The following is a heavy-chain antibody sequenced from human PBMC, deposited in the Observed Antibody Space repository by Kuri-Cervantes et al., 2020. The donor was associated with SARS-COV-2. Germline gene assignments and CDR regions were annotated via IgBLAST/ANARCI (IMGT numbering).Heavy chain of an antibody. CDR1: GFTFSSYW. V-gene: IGHV3-7*03. CDR3: ARGARDYGGNSEFDY. D-gene: IGHD4-23*01. Sequence: GESLKISCAASGFTFSSYWMSWVRQAPGKGLEWVANIKQDGSEKYYVDSVKGRFTISRDNAKNSLYLQMNSLRAEDTAVYYCARGARDYGGNSEFDYWGQGTLVTVSS. CDR2: IKQDGSEK. J-gene: IGHJ4*02.